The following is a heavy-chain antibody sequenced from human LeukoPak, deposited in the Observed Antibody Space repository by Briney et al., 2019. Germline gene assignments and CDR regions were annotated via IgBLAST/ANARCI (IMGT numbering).Heavy chain of an antibody. CDR3: ARQPYMLGAYYFDY. Sequence: PSETLSLTCTVSGGSMSNYYWSWTRQPPGKGLEWIGYIFYSGSANYNPSLKSRVTLSVDTSKNQFSLKLGSVTAADTAVYYCARQPYMLGAYYFDYWGQGTLVTVSS. CDR2: IFYSGSA. J-gene: IGHJ4*02. D-gene: IGHD1-26*01. V-gene: IGHV4-59*08. CDR1: GGSMSNYY.